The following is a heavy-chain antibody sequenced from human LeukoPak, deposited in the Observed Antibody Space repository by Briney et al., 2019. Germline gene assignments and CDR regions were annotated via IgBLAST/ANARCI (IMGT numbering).Heavy chain of an antibody. CDR2: ISWNGGSI. J-gene: IGHJ4*02. V-gene: IGHV3-9*01. CDR3: AKDMGGHCSGGSCYPGGFFDY. CDR1: GFTFDDYA. D-gene: IGHD2-15*01. Sequence: PGRSLRLSCAASGFTFDDYAMHWVRQAPGKGLEWVSGISWNGGSIGYADSVKGRFTISRDNAKNSLYLQMNSLRAEDTALYYCAKDMGGHCSGGSCYPGGFFDYWGQGTLVTVSS.